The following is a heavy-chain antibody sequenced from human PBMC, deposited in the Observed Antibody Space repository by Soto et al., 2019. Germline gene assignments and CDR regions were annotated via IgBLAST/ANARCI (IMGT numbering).Heavy chain of an antibody. CDR2: ISGSGGST. J-gene: IGHJ4*02. CDR3: AKDRADCSSTSCYEGFTFDY. Sequence: EVQLLESGGGLVQPGGSLRLSCAASGFTFSSYAMSWVRQAPGKGLEWVSAISGSGGSTYYADSVKGRFTISRDNSKNTLYLQMNSLRAEDTAVYYCAKDRADCSSTSCYEGFTFDYWGQGTLVTVSS. CDR1: GFTFSSYA. D-gene: IGHD2-2*01. V-gene: IGHV3-23*01.